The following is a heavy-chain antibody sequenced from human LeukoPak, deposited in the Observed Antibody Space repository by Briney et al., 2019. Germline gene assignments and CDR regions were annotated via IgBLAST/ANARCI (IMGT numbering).Heavy chain of an antibody. Sequence: PGRSLRLSCAASGFTFSNYAMHWVRQAPGKGLEWAALMPYDGSNKFYAESVKGRFTISRDNSKSTLYLQMNSLKAEDTAVYYCARGGVTTMTLRDLWLDYWGQGTLVTVSS. D-gene: IGHD4-17*01. CDR3: ARGGVTTMTLRDLWLDY. CDR1: GFTFSNYA. V-gene: IGHV3-30-3*01. J-gene: IGHJ4*02. CDR2: MPYDGSNK.